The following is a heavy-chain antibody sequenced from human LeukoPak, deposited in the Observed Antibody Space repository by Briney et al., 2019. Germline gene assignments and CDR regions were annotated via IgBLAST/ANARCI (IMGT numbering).Heavy chain of an antibody. CDR2: ISSSSSYI. Sequence: SGGSLRLSCAASGFTLSSYSMNWVRQAPGKGLEWVSSISSSSSYIYYADSVKGRFTISRDNAKNSLYLQMNSLRAEDTAVYYCARVYYDSSGYYMDVWGKGTTVTISS. CDR3: ARVYYDSSGYYMDV. V-gene: IGHV3-21*01. CDR1: GFTLSSYS. J-gene: IGHJ6*03. D-gene: IGHD3-22*01.